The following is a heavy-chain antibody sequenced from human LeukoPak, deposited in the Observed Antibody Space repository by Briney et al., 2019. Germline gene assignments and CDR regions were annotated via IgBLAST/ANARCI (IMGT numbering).Heavy chain of an antibody. CDR3: ARSQYYDFWGGHYINP. CDR2: IYYSGST. J-gene: IGHJ5*02. CDR1: GGSISSSSYY. V-gene: IGHV4-39*02. D-gene: IGHD3-3*01. Sequence: SETLSLTCTVSGGSISSSSYYWGWIRQPPGKGLEWIGSIYYSGSTYYNPSLKSRVTISVDTSKNHFSPKLSSVTAADTAVYYCARSQYYDFWGGHYINPWGQGTLVTVSS.